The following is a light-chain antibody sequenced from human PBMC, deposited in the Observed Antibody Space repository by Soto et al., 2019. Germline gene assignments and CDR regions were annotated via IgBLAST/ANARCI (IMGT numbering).Light chain of an antibody. V-gene: IGKV3-15*01. CDR2: GAS. J-gene: IGKJ4*01. CDR1: QSVSSN. CDR3: QQYNNWPPGT. Sequence: EIVMTQSPATLSVSPGERATLSCRASQSVSSNLAWYQQKPGQAPRLLIYGASTRATGIPARFSGSGSGTERTLTISSLQSEDFAFYYCQQYNNWPPGTFGGGTKVEIK.